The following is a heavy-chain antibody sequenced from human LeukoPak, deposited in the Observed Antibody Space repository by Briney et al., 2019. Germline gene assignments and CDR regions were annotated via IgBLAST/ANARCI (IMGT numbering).Heavy chain of an antibody. V-gene: IGHV4-59*08. CDR2: IYYSGST. CDR3: ARHSSILTGYPFDY. Sequence: SETLSLTCTVSGGSISNYYWSWIRQPPGEGLEWIGYIYYSGSTKYNPSLKSRVNMSVDTSENQFSLRLSSVTAADTAVYYCARHSSILTGYPFDYWGQGTLVTVSS. CDR1: GGSISNYY. J-gene: IGHJ4*02. D-gene: IGHD3-9*01.